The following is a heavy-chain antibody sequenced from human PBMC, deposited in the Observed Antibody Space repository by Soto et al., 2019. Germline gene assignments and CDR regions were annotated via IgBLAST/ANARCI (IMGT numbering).Heavy chain of an antibody. CDR3: ARHLSNYGRIIQ. Sequence: XATLSLTFTVSGGSISSRYYYWGWIRQPPGTGLEWIGNIHSTGSTYYNPSLKSRLAISGDTSKNQFSLKLSSMTAADTAVYYCARHLSNYGRIIQWGQGTLVTVSS. D-gene: IGHD4-4*01. CDR2: IHSTGST. V-gene: IGHV4-39*01. CDR1: GGSISSRYYY. J-gene: IGHJ4*02.